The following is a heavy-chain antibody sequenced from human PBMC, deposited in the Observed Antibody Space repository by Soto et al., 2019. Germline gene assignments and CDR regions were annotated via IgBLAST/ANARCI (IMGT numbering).Heavy chain of an antibody. D-gene: IGHD3-10*01. CDR2: IIPILGIA. CDR3: ARYGSWSYPHDYYCYYLDV. Sequence: ASVKVSCKASGGTFSSYTISWVRQAPGQGLEWMGRIIPILGIANYAQKFQGRVTITADKSTSTAYMELSSLRSEDTAVYYCARYGSWSYPHDYYCYYLDVWGKGTTVTVSS. J-gene: IGHJ6*03. CDR1: GGTFSSYT. V-gene: IGHV1-69*02.